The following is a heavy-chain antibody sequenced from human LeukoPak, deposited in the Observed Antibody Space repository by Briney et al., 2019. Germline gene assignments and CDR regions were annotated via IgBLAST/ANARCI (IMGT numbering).Heavy chain of an antibody. Sequence: VKVSCKASGYTFTGYYMHWVRQAPGQGLEWMGGIIPIFGTANYAQKFQGRVTITADESTSTAYMELSSLRSEDTAVYYCATLYYYDSSGYEAEFDYWGQGTLVTVSS. J-gene: IGHJ4*02. CDR2: IIPIFGTA. V-gene: IGHV1-69*01. CDR1: GYTFTGYY. CDR3: ATLYYYDSSGYEAEFDY. D-gene: IGHD3-22*01.